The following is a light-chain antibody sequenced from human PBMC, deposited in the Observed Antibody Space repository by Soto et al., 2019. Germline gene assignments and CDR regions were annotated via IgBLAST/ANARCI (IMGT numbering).Light chain of an antibody. Sequence: VLTHPPSASGTPGQRVNISCSGSSSNIGSNYVYWYRQFPGTAPKLLIQRNNQRPSGVPARFSGYKSGTSASLAISGLRSEDEADYYCGGWDDSLSGPVFGGGTKVTVL. CDR3: GGWDDSLSGPV. CDR1: SSNIGSNY. J-gene: IGLJ2*01. V-gene: IGLV1-47*01. CDR2: RNN.